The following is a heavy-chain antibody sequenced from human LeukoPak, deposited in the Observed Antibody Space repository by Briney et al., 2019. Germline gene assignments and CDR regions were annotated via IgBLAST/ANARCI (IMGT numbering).Heavy chain of an antibody. CDR1: GFTFSSYS. D-gene: IGHD2-2*01. CDR2: ISSSSNTI. V-gene: IGHV3-48*01. J-gene: IGHJ6*03. CDR3: ARLLAVPAAIIYYYYYYMDV. Sequence: GGSLRLSCAASGFTFSSYSMNWVRQAPGKGLEWVSYISSSSNTIYYADSVKGRFTISRDNAKNSLYLHMNSLRAEDTAVYYCARLLAVPAAIIYYYYYYMDVWGKGTTVTVSS.